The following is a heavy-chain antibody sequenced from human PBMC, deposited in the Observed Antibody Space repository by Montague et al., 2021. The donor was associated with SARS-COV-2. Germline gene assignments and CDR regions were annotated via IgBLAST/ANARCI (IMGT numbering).Heavy chain of an antibody. CDR2: ISNSDRT. V-gene: IGHV4-39*01. D-gene: IGHD3-9*01. CDR1: GGSFGSDNFF. J-gene: IGHJ4*02. Sequence: SETLSLTCTVSGGSFGSDNFFWSWIRQPPGKSLEWIGFISNSDRTFDNPSLKSRVTISVHTSKNQLSLNVKSVTAADTAVYYCARHRCYDVVTYYPDFWGQGILVTVSS. CDR3: ARHRCYDVVTYYPDF.